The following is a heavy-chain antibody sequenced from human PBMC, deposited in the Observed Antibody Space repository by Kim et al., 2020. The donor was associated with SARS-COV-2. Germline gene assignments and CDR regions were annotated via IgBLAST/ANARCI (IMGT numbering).Heavy chain of an antibody. J-gene: IGHJ4*02. CDR2: ISAYSDNI. V-gene: IGHV1-18*04. CDR3: AREKGQSWEAGGADF. D-gene: IGHD6-13*01. Sequence: ASVKVSCKTSGYTFTNYGISWVRQAPGQGLEWMAWISAYSDNINYAEKFQGRVTLTTDSSTSTAYMGVKSLTFNDTAVYFCAREKGQSWEAGGADFWGQGTLVTVSS. CDR1: GYTFTNYG.